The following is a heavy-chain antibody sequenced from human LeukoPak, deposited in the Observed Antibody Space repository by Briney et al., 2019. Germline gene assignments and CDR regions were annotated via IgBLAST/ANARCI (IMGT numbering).Heavy chain of an antibody. Sequence: PSETLSLTCTVSGGSISSGDYYWSWIRQPPGKGLEWIGYIYYSGSTNYNPSLKSRVTISVDTSKNQFSLKLSSVTAADTAVYYCASSDEYSSSSVYWGQGTLVTVSS. CDR1: GGSISSGDYY. J-gene: IGHJ4*02. CDR2: IYYSGST. D-gene: IGHD6-6*01. CDR3: ASSDEYSSSSVY. V-gene: IGHV4-61*08.